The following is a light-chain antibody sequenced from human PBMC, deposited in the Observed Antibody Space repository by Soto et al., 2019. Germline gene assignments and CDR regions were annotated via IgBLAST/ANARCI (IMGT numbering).Light chain of an antibody. Sequence: EIVLTQSPATLSLSPGERATLSCRASPSVANFVAWYQQKPGQAPRLLIYGAFNRATGIPARFSGSGSGTDFTLTISSLQSEDFAVYYCQHYNNWPGITFGQGTRLEIK. J-gene: IGKJ5*01. CDR1: PSVANF. CDR3: QHYNNWPGIT. V-gene: IGKV3D-15*01. CDR2: GAF.